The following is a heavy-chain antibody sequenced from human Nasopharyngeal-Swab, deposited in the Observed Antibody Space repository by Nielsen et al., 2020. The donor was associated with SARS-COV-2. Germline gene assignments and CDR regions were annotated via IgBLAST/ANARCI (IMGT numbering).Heavy chain of an antibody. CDR2: FYYSAST. J-gene: IGHJ6*03. CDR3: ARERGRGGIWNYYDYYMDV. CDR1: GGSISSSSYY. Sequence: SETLSLTCTVSGGSISSSSYYWGWLRQPPGKGLEWSGSFYYSASTYYNPTLKSRVTISVDTSQNQFSLTLSSVTAADTSVYYCARERGRGGIWNYYDYYMDVWGKGTTVTVSS. D-gene: IGHD3-10*01. V-gene: IGHV4-39*07.